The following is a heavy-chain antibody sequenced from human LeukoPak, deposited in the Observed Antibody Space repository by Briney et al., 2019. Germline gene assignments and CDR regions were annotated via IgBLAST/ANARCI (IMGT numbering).Heavy chain of an antibody. J-gene: IGHJ4*02. CDR3: ASLRLSGGY. V-gene: IGHV3-48*03. CDR1: GFTFSSYE. D-gene: IGHD1-14*01. Sequence: GGSLRLSCAASGFTFSSYEMNWVRQAPGKGLEWVSYISSSGSTIYYADSVKGRFTISRDNSKNTLYLQMNSLRAEDTAVYYCASLRLSGGYWGQGTLVTVSS. CDR2: ISSSGSTI.